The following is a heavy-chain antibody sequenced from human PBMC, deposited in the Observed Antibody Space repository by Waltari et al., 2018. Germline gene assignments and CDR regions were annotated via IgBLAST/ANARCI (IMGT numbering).Heavy chain of an antibody. Sequence: QVQLQESGPGLVKPSETLSLTCPVSGGSISSHYWSWIRQPPGKGLEWIGYIYYSGSTNYNPSLKSRVTISVDTSKNQFSLKLSSVTAADTAVYYCARDRELGLGLHYFDYWGQGTLVTVSS. CDR3: ARDRELGLGLHYFDY. J-gene: IGHJ4*02. CDR1: GGSISSHY. V-gene: IGHV4-59*11. D-gene: IGHD3-10*01. CDR2: IYYSGST.